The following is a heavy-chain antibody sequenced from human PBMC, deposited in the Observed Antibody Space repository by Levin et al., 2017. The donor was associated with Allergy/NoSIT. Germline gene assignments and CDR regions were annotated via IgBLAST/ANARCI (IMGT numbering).Heavy chain of an antibody. J-gene: IGHJ4*02. V-gene: IGHV4-39*01. CDR3: ARSAHYGTYFDY. CDR1: GGSISSSSYY. CDR2: IYYSGST. Sequence: SETLSLTCTVSGGSISSSSYYWGWIRQPPGKGLEWIGSIYYSGSTYYNPSLKSRVTISVDTSKNQFSLKLSSVTAADTAVYYCARSAHYGTYFDYWGQGTLVTVSS. D-gene: IGHD4-17*01.